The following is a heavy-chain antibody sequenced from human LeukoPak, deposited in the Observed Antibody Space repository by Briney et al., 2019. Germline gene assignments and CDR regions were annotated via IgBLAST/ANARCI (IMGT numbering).Heavy chain of an antibody. Sequence: PGGSLRLSCAASGFTFSTYAMNWARQAPGKGLEWVSGISSSGGRTYYADSVKGRFTISRDNSKNTLFLQMNSLRAEDTAVYYCAKDARYDYYHYDMDVWGQGSPVTVSS. D-gene: IGHD3-22*01. V-gene: IGHV3-23*01. CDR1: GFTFSTYA. J-gene: IGHJ6*02. CDR2: ISSSGGRT. CDR3: AKDARYDYYHYDMDV.